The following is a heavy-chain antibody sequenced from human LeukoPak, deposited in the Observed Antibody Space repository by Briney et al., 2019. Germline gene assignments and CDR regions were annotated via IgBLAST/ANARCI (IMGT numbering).Heavy chain of an antibody. J-gene: IGHJ4*02. CDR1: GGSISSYY. CDR2: IYTSGST. Sequence: PSETLSLTCTVSGGSISSYYWSWIRQPAGKGLEWIGRIYTSGSTYYNPSLKSRVTISEDTSKNQFSLKLSSVTAADTAVYYCARVGAVTGHGDFDYWGQGTLVTVSS. V-gene: IGHV4-4*07. D-gene: IGHD6-19*01. CDR3: ARVGAVTGHGDFDY.